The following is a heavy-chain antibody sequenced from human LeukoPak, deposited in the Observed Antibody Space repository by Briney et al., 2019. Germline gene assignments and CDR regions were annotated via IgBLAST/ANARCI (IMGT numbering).Heavy chain of an antibody. CDR1: GYTFTSYY. J-gene: IGHJ5*02. D-gene: IGHD1-14*01. Sequence: GASVKVSCKASGYTFTSYYMHWVRQAPGQGLEWMGIINPSGGSTSYAQKFQGRVTMTRDTSISTAYMGLGRLRSDDTAVYYCAREKGSGLYWFDPWGQGTLVTVSS. CDR3: AREKGSGLYWFDP. CDR2: INPSGGST. V-gene: IGHV1-46*01.